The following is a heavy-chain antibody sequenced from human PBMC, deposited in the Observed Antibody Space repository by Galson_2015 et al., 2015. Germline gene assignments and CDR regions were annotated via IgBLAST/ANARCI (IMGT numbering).Heavy chain of an antibody. CDR3: ARGGDIVVVVAAFDY. V-gene: IGHV1-3*01. D-gene: IGHD2-15*01. CDR1: GYTFTSYA. CDR2: INAGNGNT. Sequence: SVKVSCKASGYTFTSYAMHWVRQAPGQRLEWMGWINAGNGNTKYSQKFQGRVTITRDTSASTAYTELSSLRSEDTAVYYCARGGDIVVVVAAFDYWGQGTLVTVSS. J-gene: IGHJ4*02.